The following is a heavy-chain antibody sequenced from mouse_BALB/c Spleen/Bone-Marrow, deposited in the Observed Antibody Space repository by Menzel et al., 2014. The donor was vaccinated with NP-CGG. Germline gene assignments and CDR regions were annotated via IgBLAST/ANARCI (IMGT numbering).Heavy chain of an antibody. V-gene: IGHV5-15*02. D-gene: IGHD4-1*01. J-gene: IGHJ2*01. Sequence: EVKLVESGGGLVQTGGSRKLSCAASGFTFSDYGMAWVRQAPGKGPEWVAFISNLAYSISYADTVTGRFTISRENVKNTLYLEMSSLRSEDTAMYYCARDLDGTGVFDYWDQGTTLTVSS. CDR2: ISNLAYSI. CDR1: GFTFSDYG. CDR3: ARDLDGTGVFDY.